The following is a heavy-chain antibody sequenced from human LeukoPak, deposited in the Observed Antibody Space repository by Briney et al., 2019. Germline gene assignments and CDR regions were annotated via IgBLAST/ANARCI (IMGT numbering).Heavy chain of an antibody. Sequence: GGSLRLSCEASGVTFSNGRIDGGCQAPGKGLEWIGRIKTKTDGGTTEYAAPVKGRFTITRDDSKNAVYMEMNRLKTEDTTIYYCVTRVKSPGDYWGQGTLVTVSS. J-gene: IGHJ4*02. CDR1: GVTFSNGR. CDR3: VTRVKSPGDY. CDR2: IKTKTDGGTT. V-gene: IGHV3-15*01. D-gene: IGHD3-22*01.